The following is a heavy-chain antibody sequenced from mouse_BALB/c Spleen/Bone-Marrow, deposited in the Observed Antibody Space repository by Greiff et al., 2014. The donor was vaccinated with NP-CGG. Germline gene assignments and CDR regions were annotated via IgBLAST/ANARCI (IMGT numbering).Heavy chain of an antibody. J-gene: IGHJ2*01. CDR1: GFSIKDIY. V-gene: IGHV14-3*02. CDR2: IDPANGDT. D-gene: IGHD1-2*01. CDR3: ARDYGPFDY. Sequence: EVQLQQSGAELVKPGASVKLSCTASGFSIKDIYMHWVKQRPEQGLEWIGRIDPANGDTKYDPKFQGKATITADTSSSTAYLQLSSLTSEDTAVYYCARDYGPFDYWGQGTTLTVSS.